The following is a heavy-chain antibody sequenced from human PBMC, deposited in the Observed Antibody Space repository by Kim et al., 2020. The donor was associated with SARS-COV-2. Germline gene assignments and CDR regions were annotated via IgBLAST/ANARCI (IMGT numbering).Heavy chain of an antibody. CDR1: GFIFSDYH. D-gene: IGHD5-12*01. J-gene: IGHJ5*01. CDR3: ARDPQHRDGYAFDS. CDR2: IDKGGDTI. V-gene: IGHV3-11*01. Sequence: GGSLRLSCTLSGFIFSDYHMAWFRQAPGKRLEWLSYIDKGGDTIHYADSVKGRFTMSRDIVKRSLFLQMTGIRAEDSATYFCARDPQHRDGYAFDSWGQGTLVTVSS.